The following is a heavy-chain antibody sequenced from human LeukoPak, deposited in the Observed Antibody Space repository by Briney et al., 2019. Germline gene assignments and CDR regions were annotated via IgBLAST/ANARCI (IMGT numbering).Heavy chain of an antibody. Sequence: GEFLKISCKGSGYSFTSYWIGWVRQMPGKGLEWMGIIYPGDSDTRYSPSFQGQVTISADKSISTAYLQWSSLKASDTAMYYCARRIEYSSSYYYYYYMDVWGKGTTVTVSS. D-gene: IGHD6-6*01. CDR1: GYSFTSYW. V-gene: IGHV5-51*01. CDR2: IYPGDSDT. CDR3: ARRIEYSSSYYYYYYMDV. J-gene: IGHJ6*03.